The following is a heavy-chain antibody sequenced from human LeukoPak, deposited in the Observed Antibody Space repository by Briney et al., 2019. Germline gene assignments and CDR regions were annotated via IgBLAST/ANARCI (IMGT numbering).Heavy chain of an antibody. V-gene: IGHV5-51*01. Sequence: GEALEISCQTSGYRFTTYWIGWGRPLPGKGLEWMGSIYTGDSDTRYSPSLQGQVTISADKSISTAYLQWSSLKASDTAMYYCAKSTSAGTSSPFDYWGQGTLVTVSP. J-gene: IGHJ4*02. D-gene: IGHD6-13*01. CDR1: GYRFTTYW. CDR2: IYTGDSDT. CDR3: AKSTSAGTSSPFDY.